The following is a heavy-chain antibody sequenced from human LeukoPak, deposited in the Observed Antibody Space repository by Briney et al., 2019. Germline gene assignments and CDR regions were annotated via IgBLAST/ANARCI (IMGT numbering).Heavy chain of an antibody. J-gene: IGHJ4*02. V-gene: IGHV3-74*01. CDR3: ARPIVTTINSLDD. CDR2: IKNDGSDA. Sequence: GGSLRLSCEASGFTLSSSWMHWVRQAPGKGLVWVSRIKNDGSDASYADSVKGRFTISRDNAKNTLYLQTNSLRAEDTAIYYCARPIVTTINSLDDWGQGTLVTVSS. CDR1: GFTLSSSW. D-gene: IGHD5-12*01.